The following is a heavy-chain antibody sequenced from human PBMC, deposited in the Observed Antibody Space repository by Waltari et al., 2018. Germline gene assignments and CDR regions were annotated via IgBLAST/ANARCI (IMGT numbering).Heavy chain of an antibody. D-gene: IGHD6-13*01. J-gene: IGHJ5*02. CDR2: IYSGGST. Sequence: EVQLVESGGGLIQPGGSLRLSCAASGFTVSSNYMSWVRQAPGKGLEWVSVIYSGGSTYYADSVKGRFTISRDNSKNTLYLQMNSLRAEDTAVYYCAREMPRTAAGTTAWGQGTLVTVSS. CDR1: GFTVSSNY. CDR3: AREMPRTAAGTTA. V-gene: IGHV3-53*01.